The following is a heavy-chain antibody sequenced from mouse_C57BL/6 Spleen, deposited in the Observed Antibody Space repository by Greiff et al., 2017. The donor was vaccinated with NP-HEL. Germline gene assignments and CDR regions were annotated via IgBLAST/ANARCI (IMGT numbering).Heavy chain of an antibody. V-gene: IGHV14-3*01. Sequence: DVQLQESVAELVRPGASVKLSCTASGFNIKNTYMHWVKQRPEQGLEWIGRIDPANGNTKYASKFQGKATITADTSSSTAYLQLRSLTSEDTAIYYCASIYYDYEGYAMDYWGQGTSVTVSS. D-gene: IGHD2-4*01. CDR2: IDPANGNT. CDR1: GFNIKNTY. J-gene: IGHJ4*01. CDR3: ASIYYDYEGYAMDY.